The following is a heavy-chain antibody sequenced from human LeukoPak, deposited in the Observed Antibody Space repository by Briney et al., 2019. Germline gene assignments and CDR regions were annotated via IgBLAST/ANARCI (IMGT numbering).Heavy chain of an antibody. Sequence: GGSLRLSRAASGFTFSSYAMHWVRQAPGKGLEWVGVISYDGSNKYYADSVKGRFTISRDNSKNTLYLQMNSLRAEDTAVYYCARLAPSTMIVVPLDFDYWGQGTLVTVSS. J-gene: IGHJ4*02. CDR2: ISYDGSNK. V-gene: IGHV3-30-3*01. D-gene: IGHD3-22*01. CDR1: GFTFSSYA. CDR3: ARLAPSTMIVVPLDFDY.